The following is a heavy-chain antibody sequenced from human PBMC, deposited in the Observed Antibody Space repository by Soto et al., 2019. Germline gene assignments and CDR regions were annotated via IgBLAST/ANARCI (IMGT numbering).Heavy chain of an antibody. CDR2: IYSSGST. CDR1: GGSISSYY. V-gene: IGHV4-4*07. D-gene: IGHD6-13*01. CDR3: ARDGFGAAGLPY. Sequence: SETLSLTCSVSGGSISSYYCSWIRQPAGKGLEWIGRIYSSGSTNYNPSLKSRVTMSVDTSTNQFSLKLNSVTAADTAVYYCARDGFGAAGLPYWGQGTLVTVS. J-gene: IGHJ4*02.